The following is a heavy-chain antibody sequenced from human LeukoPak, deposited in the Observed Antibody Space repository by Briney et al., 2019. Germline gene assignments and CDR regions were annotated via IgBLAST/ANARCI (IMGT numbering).Heavy chain of an antibody. J-gene: IGHJ6*03. V-gene: IGHV3-9*01. CDR2: ISRNSGSI. D-gene: IGHD6-6*01. CDR1: GFTFDDYA. CDR3: AASRSSRYYYHYMDV. Sequence: GGSLRLSCAASGFTFDDYAMHWVRQAPGKGLEWVSGISRNSGSIGYADSVKGRFTISRDNAKNSLYLQMNSLTAEDTALYYCAASRSSRYYYHYMDVWGKGTTVTVSS.